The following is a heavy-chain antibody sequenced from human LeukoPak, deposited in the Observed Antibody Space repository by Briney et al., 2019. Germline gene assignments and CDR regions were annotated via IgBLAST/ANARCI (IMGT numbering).Heavy chain of an antibody. V-gene: IGHV4-31*03. CDR1: GGSISSGGYY. Sequence: SEPLSLPCTVSGGSISSGGYYWSWIRQHPGKGLEWIGYIYYSGSTYYNPSLKSRVTISVDTSKNQFSPKLSSVTAADTAVYHCASSLGRYSSSWYFGYWGQGTLVTVSS. CDR2: IYYSGST. D-gene: IGHD6-13*01. J-gene: IGHJ4*02. CDR3: ASSLGRYSSSWYFGY.